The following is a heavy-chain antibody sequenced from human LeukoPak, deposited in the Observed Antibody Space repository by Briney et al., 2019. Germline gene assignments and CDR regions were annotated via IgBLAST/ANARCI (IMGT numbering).Heavy chain of an antibody. D-gene: IGHD3-3*01. CDR3: ARDPEAYYDFWSGYLED. J-gene: IGHJ4*02. Sequence: PGGSLRLSCAASGFTFSSYEMNWVRQAPGKGLEWVSYISSSGSTIYYADSVRGRFTISRDNAKESMYLQMNSLRAEDTATYYCARDPEAYYDFWSGYLEDWGQGTLVTVSS. CDR2: ISSSGSTI. V-gene: IGHV3-48*03. CDR1: GFTFSSYE.